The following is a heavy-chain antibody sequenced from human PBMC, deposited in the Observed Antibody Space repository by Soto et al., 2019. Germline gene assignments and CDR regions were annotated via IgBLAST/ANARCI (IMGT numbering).Heavy chain of an antibody. Sequence: QVQLQESGPGLVKPSQTLSLTCTVSGGSISSGGYYWSWIRQHPGKGLEWIGYIYYSGSTYYNPSLKNRVTISVDTYNNQFSPKLSSVTAADPAVYYCAREGRLDYGDSIDYWGQGTLVTVSS. J-gene: IGHJ4*02. CDR3: AREGRLDYGDSIDY. CDR1: GGSISSGGYY. D-gene: IGHD4-17*01. CDR2: IYYSGST. V-gene: IGHV4-31*03.